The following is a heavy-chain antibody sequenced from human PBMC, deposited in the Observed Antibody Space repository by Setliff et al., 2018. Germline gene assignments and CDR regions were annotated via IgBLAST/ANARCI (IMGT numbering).Heavy chain of an antibody. V-gene: IGHV1-69*13. Sequence: GASVKVSCKASGGTFSTYAISWVRQAPGQGLEWMGGIIPIFATANYAQKLQGRVTITADESTSTAYMELSSLRSEDTAVYYCARGKVLYDYVWGSYRYEDYYYGMDVWGQGTTVTVSS. CDR2: IIPIFATA. D-gene: IGHD3-16*02. CDR3: ARGKVLYDYVWGSYRYEDYYYGMDV. CDR1: GGTFSTYA. J-gene: IGHJ6*02.